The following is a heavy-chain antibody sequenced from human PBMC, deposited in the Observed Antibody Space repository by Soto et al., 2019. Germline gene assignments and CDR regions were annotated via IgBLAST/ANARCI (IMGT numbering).Heavy chain of an antibody. CDR3: ARAVWAVADPYYFDY. CDR1: GYSFTSYW. CDR2: IYPGDSDT. V-gene: IGHV5-51*01. D-gene: IGHD6-19*01. Sequence: EVQLVQSGAEVKKPGESLKISCKGSGYSFTSYWIGWVRQMPGKGLEWMGIIYPGDSDTRYSPSFQGQVTISADKSISTAYLQWSSLKASDTAMYYCARAVWAVADPYYFDYWGQGTLVTVSS. J-gene: IGHJ4*02.